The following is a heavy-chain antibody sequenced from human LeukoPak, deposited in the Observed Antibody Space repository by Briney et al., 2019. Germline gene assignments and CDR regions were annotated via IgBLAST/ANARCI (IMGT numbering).Heavy chain of an antibody. CDR2: ISPYNGNT. Sequence: ASVKVPCKASGYTFISYGISWVRQAPGQGLEWMGWISPYNGNTNDAQKPQGRVTMTTDTSTSTAYMELRSLRSDDTAVYYCATLRGRGAFDIWGQGTMVTVSS. V-gene: IGHV1-18*01. CDR1: GYTFISYG. CDR3: ATLRGRGAFDI. J-gene: IGHJ3*02. D-gene: IGHD3-16*01.